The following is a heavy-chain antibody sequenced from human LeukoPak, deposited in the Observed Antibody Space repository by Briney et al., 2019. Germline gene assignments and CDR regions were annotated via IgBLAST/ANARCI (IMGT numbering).Heavy chain of an antibody. J-gene: IGHJ4*02. CDR2: IYYSGST. CDR3: ARAVTYYYDSSGYPTLDY. D-gene: IGHD3-22*01. CDR1: GGSISSYY. V-gene: IGHV4-59*08. Sequence: PSETLSLTCSVSGGSISSYYWSWIRQPPGKGLEWIGYIYYSGSTNYNPSLKSRVTISVDMSKNQFSLKLSSVTAADTAVYYCARAVTYYYDSSGYPTLDYWSQGTLVTVSS.